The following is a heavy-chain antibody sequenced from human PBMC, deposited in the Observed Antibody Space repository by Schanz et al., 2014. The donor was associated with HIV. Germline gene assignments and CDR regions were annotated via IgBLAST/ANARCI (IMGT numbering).Heavy chain of an antibody. CDR2: IKSKADGGPT. Sequence: EVQLVESGGDLVNPGGSLRLSCAASGITFTNAWMNWVRQAPGKGLEWVGRIKSKADGGPTDYAAPVKGRFTISRDDSRNTLYLQMNSLIPEDTAVYHCATAPAFWATAPFDYWGQGTLVTVSS. CDR1: GITFTNAW. J-gene: IGHJ4*02. D-gene: IGHD3-3*02. V-gene: IGHV3-15*01. CDR3: ATAPAFWATAPFDY.